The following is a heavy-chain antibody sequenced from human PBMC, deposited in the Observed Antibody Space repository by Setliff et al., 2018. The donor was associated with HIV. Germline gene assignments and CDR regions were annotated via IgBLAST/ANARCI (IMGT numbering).Heavy chain of an antibody. J-gene: IGHJ6*03. Sequence: ASVKVSCKTSGYRFVTCGISWVRQAPGQGLEWMGGFDPEDGETVFAQKFQGRFTMTEDTSTDTAYMQLSSLRSEDTAVYYCARGEKRFLEWLPLDYYYYYYMDVWGKGITVTVSS. CDR2: FDPEDGET. V-gene: IGHV1-24*01. CDR3: ARGEKRFLEWLPLDYYYYYYMDV. D-gene: IGHD3-3*01. CDR1: GYRFVTCG.